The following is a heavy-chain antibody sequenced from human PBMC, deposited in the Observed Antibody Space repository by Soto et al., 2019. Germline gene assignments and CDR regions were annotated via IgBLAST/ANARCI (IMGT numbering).Heavy chain of an antibody. CDR2: IYWDDDK. J-gene: IGHJ4*02. Sequence: SGPTLVNPTQTLTLTCTFSGFSLSTSGVGVGWIRQPPGKALEWLALIYWDDDKRYSPSLKSRLTITKDTSKNQVVLTMTNMDPVDTATYYCAHSLAASNYGDHEPINSFDYRGQGTLVTVSS. CDR3: AHSLAASNYGDHEPINSFDY. D-gene: IGHD4-17*01. V-gene: IGHV2-5*02. CDR1: GFSLSTSGVG.